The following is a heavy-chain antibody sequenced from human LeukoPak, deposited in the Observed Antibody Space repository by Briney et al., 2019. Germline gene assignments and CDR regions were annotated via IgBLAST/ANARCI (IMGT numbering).Heavy chain of an antibody. Sequence: PGGSLRLSCAASGFTFSSYWMRWVRQAPGKGLEWVANIKQDGSETNYVDSVKGPFTISRDNAKNSLYLQMNSLRAEDTAVYYCASGLELDYWGQGTLVTVSS. CDR2: IKQDGSET. V-gene: IGHV3-7*03. CDR1: GFTFSSYW. CDR3: ASGLELDY. J-gene: IGHJ4*02.